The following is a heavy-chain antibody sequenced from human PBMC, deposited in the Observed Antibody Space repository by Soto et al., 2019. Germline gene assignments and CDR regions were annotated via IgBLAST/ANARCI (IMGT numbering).Heavy chain of an antibody. CDR2: IYYSGST. CDR3: AREDRGYSYTYVGGH. V-gene: IGHV4-39*02. CDR1: GGSISSSSYY. D-gene: IGHD5-18*01. J-gene: IGHJ4*02. Sequence: QLQLQESGPGLVKPSETLSLTCTVSGGSISSSSYYWGWIRQPPGKGLEWIGSIYYSGSTYYNPSLKSRVTMSVDTSKNQFSLKLSSVTAADTAVYYCAREDRGYSYTYVGGHWGQGTLVTISS.